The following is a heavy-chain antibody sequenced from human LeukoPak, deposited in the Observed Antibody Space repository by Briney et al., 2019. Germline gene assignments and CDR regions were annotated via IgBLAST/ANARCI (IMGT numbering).Heavy chain of an antibody. Sequence: ASVKVSCKASGYTFTGYYMHWVRQAPGQGLEWMGWINPNSGGTHYAQKFQGRVTMTRDTSISTAYMELSRLTSDDTAVYYCARVRGDTSGLYVAFDMWGRGTMVTVSS. J-gene: IGHJ3*02. D-gene: IGHD3-22*01. CDR3: ARVRGDTSGLYVAFDM. V-gene: IGHV1-2*02. CDR1: GYTFTGYY. CDR2: INPNSGGT.